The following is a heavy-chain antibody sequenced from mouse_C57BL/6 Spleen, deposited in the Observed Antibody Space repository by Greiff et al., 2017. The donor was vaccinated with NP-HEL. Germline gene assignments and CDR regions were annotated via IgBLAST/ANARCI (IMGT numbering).Heavy chain of an antibody. Sequence: QVQLQQSGAELARPGASVKMSCKASGYTFTSYTMHWVKQRPGQGLEWIGYINPSSGYTKYNQKFKDKATLTADKSSSTAYMQLSSLTSEDSAVYYCARGDWAWYFDVWGTGTTVTVSS. CDR2: INPSSGYT. D-gene: IGHD4-1*01. CDR1: GYTFTSYT. V-gene: IGHV1-4*01. J-gene: IGHJ1*03. CDR3: ARGDWAWYFDV.